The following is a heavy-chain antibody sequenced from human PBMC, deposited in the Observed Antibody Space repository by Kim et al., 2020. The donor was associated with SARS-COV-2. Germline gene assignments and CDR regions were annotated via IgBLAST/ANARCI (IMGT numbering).Heavy chain of an antibody. Sequence: GGSLRLSCTVSGFNFRSYYMAWVRQAPGKGLEWVADISHGGGTTKYLDSVEGRFTISRDDAKNSLYLEMNSLGVEDTAVYYCVRDGFSTNWSHDCLGQGT. D-gene: IGHD3-3*01. CDR1: GFNFRSYY. J-gene: IGHJ4*02. V-gene: IGHV3-7*01. CDR2: ISHGGGTT. CDR3: VRDGFSTNWSHDC.